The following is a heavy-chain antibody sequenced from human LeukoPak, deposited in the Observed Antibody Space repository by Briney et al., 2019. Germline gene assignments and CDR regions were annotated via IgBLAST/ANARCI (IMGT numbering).Heavy chain of an antibody. CDR2: ITGSSSTI. J-gene: IGHJ4*02. CDR1: GFTFSSFS. CDR3: ARDQPVVVHDY. D-gene: IGHD2-15*01. Sequence: GGSLRLSCAASGFTFSSFSMNWVRQAPGKGLEWVSFITGSSSTIYYADSVKGRFTISRDNAKNSLYLQMNSLRAEDTAVYYCARDQPVVVHDYWGQGTLVTVSS. V-gene: IGHV3-48*01.